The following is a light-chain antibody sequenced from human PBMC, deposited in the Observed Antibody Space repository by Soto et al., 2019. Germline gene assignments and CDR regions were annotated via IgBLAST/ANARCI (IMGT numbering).Light chain of an antibody. J-gene: IGKJ1*01. Sequence: EIVLTQSPATLSLSPGERATLSCRASQSVSSYLAWYQQKPGQAPRLLIYDASSRATGIPDRFSGSGSGTDFTLTISRLEPEDFAVYFCQQYNIWPQTFGQGTKVDI. CDR2: DAS. CDR1: QSVSSY. V-gene: IGKV3-11*01. CDR3: QQYNIWPQT.